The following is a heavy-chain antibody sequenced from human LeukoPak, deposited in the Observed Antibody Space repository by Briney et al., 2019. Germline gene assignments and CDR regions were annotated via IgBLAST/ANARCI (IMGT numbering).Heavy chain of an antibody. J-gene: IGHJ4*02. CDR2: IYYSRST. CDR3: ARLTLAARLGDYFDY. D-gene: IGHD6-6*01. V-gene: IGHV4-39*01. Sequence: SETLSLTCTVSGGSISSSSYYWGWIRQPPGKGLEWIGSIYYSRSTYYNPSLKSRVTISVDTSKNQFSLKLSSVTAADTAVYYCARLTLAARLGDYFDYWGQGTLVTVSS. CDR1: GGSISSSSYY.